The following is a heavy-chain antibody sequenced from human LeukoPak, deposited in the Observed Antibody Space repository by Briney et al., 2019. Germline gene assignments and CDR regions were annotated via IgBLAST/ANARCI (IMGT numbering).Heavy chain of an antibody. Sequence: PGGSLRLSCAASGFTFSSYAMHWVRQAPGKGLEWVAVISYDGSNKYYADSVKGRFTISRDNSKNTLYLQMNSLRAEDTAVYYCAKGPRYCSGGSCVNWFDPWGQGTLVTVSS. J-gene: IGHJ5*02. CDR1: GFTFSSYA. V-gene: IGHV3-30*04. D-gene: IGHD2-15*01. CDR3: AKGPRYCSGGSCVNWFDP. CDR2: ISYDGSNK.